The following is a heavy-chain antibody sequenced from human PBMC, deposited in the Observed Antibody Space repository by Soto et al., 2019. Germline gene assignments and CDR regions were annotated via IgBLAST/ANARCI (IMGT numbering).Heavy chain of an antibody. CDR1: GYTFTSSG. D-gene: IGHD6-6*01. CDR3: ASTRLSYYYYGMDV. J-gene: IGHJ6*02. CDR2: ISAYNGNT. Sequence: ASVKVSCNASGYTFTSSGISWVRQAPGQGLEWMGWISAYNGNTNYAQKLQDRVTMTTDTSTSTAYMELRSLRSDDTAMYYCASTRLSYYYYGMDVWGQGTTVTVS. V-gene: IGHV1-18*01.